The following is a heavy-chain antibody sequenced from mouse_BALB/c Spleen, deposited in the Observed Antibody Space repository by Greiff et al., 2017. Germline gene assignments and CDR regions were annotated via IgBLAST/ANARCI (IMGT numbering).Heavy chain of an antibody. CDR3: ASDYYGSSWGY. CDR2: ISSGSSTI. Sequence: DVKLVESGGGLVQPGGSRKLSCAASGFTFSSFGMHWVRQAPEKGLEWVAYISSGSSTIYYADTVKGRFTISRDNPKNTLFLQMTSLRSEDTAMYYCASDYYGSSWGYWGQGTTLTVSS. J-gene: IGHJ2*01. CDR1: GFTFSSFG. V-gene: IGHV5-17*02. D-gene: IGHD1-1*01.